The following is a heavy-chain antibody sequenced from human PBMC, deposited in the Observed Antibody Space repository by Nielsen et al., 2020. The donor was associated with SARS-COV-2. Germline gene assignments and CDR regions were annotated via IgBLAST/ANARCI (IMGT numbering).Heavy chain of an antibody. CDR2: IRTSDDPT. Sequence: GESLKISCAASGFIFSDYAMAWVRQAPGKGLEWVSAIRTSDDPTYYADSVKGRCTISRDNTRNTLYLQMNSLRAEDTAVYYCVRVRDDGFYYDTGPFDNWGQGSLVTVSS. CDR1: GFIFSDYA. J-gene: IGHJ4*02. D-gene: IGHD3-22*01. CDR3: VRVRDDGFYYDTGPFDN. V-gene: IGHV3-23*01.